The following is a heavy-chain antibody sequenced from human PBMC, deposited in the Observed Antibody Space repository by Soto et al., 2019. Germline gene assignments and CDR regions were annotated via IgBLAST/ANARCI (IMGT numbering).Heavy chain of an antibody. CDR2: ISAYNGNT. Sequence: ASVKVSCKASGYTFTNYGFSWVRQAPGQGLEWMGWISAYNGNTNYAQKLQGRVTMTTDTSTSTAYMELSSLRSEDTAVYYCARDLRYDSSGYYYWGQGTLVTVSS. CDR3: ARDLRYDSSGYYY. J-gene: IGHJ4*02. D-gene: IGHD3-22*01. CDR1: GYTFTNYG. V-gene: IGHV1-18*01.